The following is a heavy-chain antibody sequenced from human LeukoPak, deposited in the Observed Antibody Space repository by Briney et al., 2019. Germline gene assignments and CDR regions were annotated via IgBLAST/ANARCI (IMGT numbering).Heavy chain of an antibody. V-gene: IGHV4-59*08. CDR3: ASRDCSSTSCYSFDY. D-gene: IGHD2-2*01. J-gene: IGHJ4*02. CDR2: IYYSGST. Sequence: SETLSLTCTVSGGSISSYYWSWIRQPPGKGLEWIGYIYYSGSTNYNPSLKSRVTISVDTSKNQFSLKLSSVAAADTAVYYCASRDCSSTSCYSFDYWSQGPLVTVS. CDR1: GGSISSYY.